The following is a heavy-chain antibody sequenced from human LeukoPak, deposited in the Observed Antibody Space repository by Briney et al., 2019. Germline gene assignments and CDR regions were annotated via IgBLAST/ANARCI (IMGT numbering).Heavy chain of an antibody. Sequence: GESLKISCKGSGYSFTSYWIGWVRQMPGKGLEWMGIIYPGDSDTRYSPSFQGQVTISADKSISTAYLQWSSLKASDTAMYYCARRYCSGGSCYLESYNWFDPWGQGTLVTVSS. CDR2: IYPGDSDT. CDR3: ARRYCSGGSCYLESYNWFDP. V-gene: IGHV5-51*01. J-gene: IGHJ5*02. CDR1: GYSFTSYW. D-gene: IGHD2-15*01.